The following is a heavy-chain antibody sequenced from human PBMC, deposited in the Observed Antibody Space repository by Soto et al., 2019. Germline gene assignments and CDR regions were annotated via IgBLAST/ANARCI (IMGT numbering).Heavy chain of an antibody. CDR3: AHKGGGDRILDY. D-gene: IGHD3-16*01. CDR2: IYWDDAK. J-gene: IGHJ4*02. V-gene: IGHV2-5*02. Sequence: QITLKESGPTLVKPTQTLTLTCTFSGFSLSTSGVGVGWIRQPPGKALEWLALIYWDDAKHYSPSLKSRLTITKDPPKNQVVLKMTNMDPVDKATYYCAHKGGGDRILDYWGQGTLVTVSS. CDR1: GFSLSTSGVG.